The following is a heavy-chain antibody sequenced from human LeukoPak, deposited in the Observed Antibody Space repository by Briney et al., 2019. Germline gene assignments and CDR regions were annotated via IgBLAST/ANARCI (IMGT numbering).Heavy chain of an antibody. J-gene: IGHJ4*02. D-gene: IGHD3-10*01. CDR2: IYSGGAT. CDR1: GFTVSSNY. CDR3: ARGGYDSGSYYKGPLYYFDY. Sequence: PGGSLRLSCAASGFTVSSNYMSWVRQAPGKGLEWVSVIYSGGATYYTDSVKGRFTISRDNPKNTLYLQMNSLRAEDTAVYYCARGGYDSGSYYKGPLYYFDYWGQGTLVTVSS. V-gene: IGHV3-53*01.